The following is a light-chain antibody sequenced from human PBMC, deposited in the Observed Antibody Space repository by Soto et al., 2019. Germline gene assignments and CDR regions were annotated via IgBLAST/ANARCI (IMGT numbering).Light chain of an antibody. CDR3: MQGTHCPHK. V-gene: IGKV2-30*01. J-gene: IGKJ1*01. CDR1: RSLVYSDGNTS. CDR2: EVS. Sequence: DVVMTQSPLPLPVTLGQPASISCRSSRSLVYSDGNTSLNWFQQRPGQSPRRLIFEVSNRDSGVTDRFCGSASGTDFTLKISRVEADDVGVYYCMQGTHCPHKFGQGTKVDIK.